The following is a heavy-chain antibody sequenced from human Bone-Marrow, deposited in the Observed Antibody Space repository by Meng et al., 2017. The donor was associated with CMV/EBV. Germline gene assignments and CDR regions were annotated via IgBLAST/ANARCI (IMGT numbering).Heavy chain of an antibody. CDR3: ASALQRGYYFDY. CDR1: GFTFSSYG. Sequence: GESLKISCAASGFTFSSYGMHWVRQAPGKGLEWVAFIRYDGSNKYYADSVKGRFTISRDNSKNSLYLQMNSLRAEDTAVYYCASALQRGYYFDYWGQGTLVTVSS. CDR2: IRYDGSNK. V-gene: IGHV3-30*02. J-gene: IGHJ4*02. D-gene: IGHD3-16*01.